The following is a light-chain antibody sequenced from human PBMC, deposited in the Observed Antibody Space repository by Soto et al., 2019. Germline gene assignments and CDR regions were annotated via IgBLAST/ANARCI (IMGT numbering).Light chain of an antibody. V-gene: IGKV1-5*01. CDR3: QQYNSYLWT. J-gene: IGKJ1*01. CDR2: DSS. CDR1: QSISSW. Sequence: GDRVTITCRASQSISSWLAWYQQKPGKAPKLLIYDSSSLESGVPSRFSGSGSGTEFTLTISSLQPDDFATYYCQQYNSYLWTCGQGTKVEIK.